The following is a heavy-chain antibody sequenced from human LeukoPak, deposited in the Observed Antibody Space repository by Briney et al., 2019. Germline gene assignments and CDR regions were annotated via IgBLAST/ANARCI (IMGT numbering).Heavy chain of an antibody. CDR2: MNPNSGNT. V-gene: IGHV1-8*01. CDR3: AREVEGCSSTSCYESPMFDP. Sequence: ASVKVSCKASGYTFTSYDINWVRQATGQGLEWMGWMNPNSGNTGYAQKFQGRVTMNRNTSISTAYMELSSLRSEDTAVYYCAREVEGCSSTSCYESPMFDPWGQGTLVTVSS. D-gene: IGHD2-2*01. J-gene: IGHJ5*02. CDR1: GYTFTSYD.